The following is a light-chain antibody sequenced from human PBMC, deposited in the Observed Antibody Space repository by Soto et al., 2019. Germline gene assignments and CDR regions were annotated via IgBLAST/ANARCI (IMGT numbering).Light chain of an antibody. CDR3: QHTRA. V-gene: IGKV3-20*01. CDR2: GAS. Sequence: ELVLPQSPGTLSLSPGERATLSCRASQSVSSSYLAWYQQKPGQAPRLLIYGASSRATGIPDRFSGSESGTYFTLAISRLEPEDFAVYYCQHTRAFGPGTKVDIK. J-gene: IGKJ3*01. CDR1: QSVSSSY.